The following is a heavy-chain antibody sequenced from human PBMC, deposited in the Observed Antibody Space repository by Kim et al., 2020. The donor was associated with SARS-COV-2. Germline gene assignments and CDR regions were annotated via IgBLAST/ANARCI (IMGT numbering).Heavy chain of an antibody. CDR1: GFTFSSYA. Sequence: GGSLRLSCAASGFTFSSYAMSWVRQAPGKGLEWVSAISGSGGSTYYADSVKGRFTISRDNSKNTLYLQMNSLRAEDTAVYYCAKDLPGYDILTGYYSAFFYHWGQGTLVTVSS. CDR2: ISGSGGST. D-gene: IGHD3-9*01. V-gene: IGHV3-23*01. J-gene: IGHJ4*02. CDR3: AKDLPGYDILTGYYSAFFYH.